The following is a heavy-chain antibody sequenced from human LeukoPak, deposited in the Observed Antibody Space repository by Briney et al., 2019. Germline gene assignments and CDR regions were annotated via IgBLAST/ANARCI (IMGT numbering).Heavy chain of an antibody. CDR2: INHSGST. V-gene: IGHV4-34*01. D-gene: IGHD6-19*01. CDR1: GGSFSGYY. CDR3: ARGRDGSGWYRGGLEFDY. Sequence: SETLSLTCAVYGGSFSGYYWSWVRQPPGKGLEWIGEINHSGSTNYNPSLKSRVTISVDTSKNQFSLKLSSVTAADTAVYYCARGRDGSGWYRGGLEFDYWGQGTLVTVSS. J-gene: IGHJ4*02.